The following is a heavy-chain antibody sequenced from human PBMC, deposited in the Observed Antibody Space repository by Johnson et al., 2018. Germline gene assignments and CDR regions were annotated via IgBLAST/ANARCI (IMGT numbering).Heavy chain of an antibody. Sequence: VQLVQSGGGLVQPGGSLRLSCAASGFTFSSYDMHWVRQGTGKGLEWVSAIGTAGDTYYPGSVKGRFTISRENAKNSLYLQMNSLRAEDTAVYYCAEAGEYGVFGLPQHCGQGTLVTVSS. V-gene: IGHV3-13*01. J-gene: IGHJ1*01. CDR2: IGTAGDT. CDR3: AEAGEYGVFGLPQH. D-gene: IGHD2-8*01. CDR1: GFTFSSYD.